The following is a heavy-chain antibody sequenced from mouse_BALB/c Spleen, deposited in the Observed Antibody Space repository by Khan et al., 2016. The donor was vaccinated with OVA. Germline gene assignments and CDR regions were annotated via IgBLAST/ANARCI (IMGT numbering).Heavy chain of an antibody. CDR3: ARSLYYSDSYAMDY. J-gene: IGHJ4*01. CDR2: ISSTGST. Sequence: EVQLQESGPGLVKPSQSLSLTCTVTGYSITSDYAWNWIRQFPGNKLEWMGYISSTGSTSYNPSLKSRISITRDTSKNQFFLHLNSVTNEDTATYYCARSLYYSDSYAMDYWGQGTSVTVSS. D-gene: IGHD2-13*01. CDR1: GYSITSDYA. V-gene: IGHV3-2*02.